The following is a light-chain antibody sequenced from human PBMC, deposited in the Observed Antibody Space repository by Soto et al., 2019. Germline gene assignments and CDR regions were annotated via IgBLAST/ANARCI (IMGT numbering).Light chain of an antibody. CDR3: SSYTTSSTDG. CDR2: DVS. V-gene: IGLV2-14*01. CDR1: ISDVGGYDY. Sequence: QSVLTQPASVSGSPGQSITISCTGTISDVGGYDYVSWYQQHPSKAPKLMIYDVSNRPSGVSNRFSGSKSGNTASLTISGLQADDEADYYCSSYTTSSTDGFGTGTKVTVL. J-gene: IGLJ1*01.